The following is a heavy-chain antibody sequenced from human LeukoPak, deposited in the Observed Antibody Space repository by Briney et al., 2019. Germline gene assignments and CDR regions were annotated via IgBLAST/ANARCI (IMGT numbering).Heavy chain of an antibody. CDR3: ARVMYSSSWYYFDY. CDR2: IYHSGST. J-gene: IGHJ4*02. CDR1: GGSISSGGYY. Sequence: SETLSLTRTVSGGSISSGGYYWSWIRQPPGKGLEWIGYIYHSGSTYYNPSLKSRVTISVDRSKNQFSLKLSSVTAADTAVYYCARVMYSSSWYYFDYWGQGTLVTVSS. V-gene: IGHV4-30-2*01. D-gene: IGHD6-13*01.